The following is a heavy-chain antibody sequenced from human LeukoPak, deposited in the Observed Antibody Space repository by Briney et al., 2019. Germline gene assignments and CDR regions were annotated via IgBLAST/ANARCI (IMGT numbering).Heavy chain of an antibody. CDR2: ISGSGTEI. CDR1: GFTFSAHY. CDR3: ARGHWGLDY. Sequence: GGSLRLSCAASGFTFSAHYMSWIRHAPGKGLESVSYISGSGTEIYYVDSVKGRFTISWDNAKNSLYLQMNSLRAEDAAIYYCARGHWGLDYWGQGTLVTVSS. J-gene: IGHJ4*02. D-gene: IGHD7-27*01. V-gene: IGHV3-11*01.